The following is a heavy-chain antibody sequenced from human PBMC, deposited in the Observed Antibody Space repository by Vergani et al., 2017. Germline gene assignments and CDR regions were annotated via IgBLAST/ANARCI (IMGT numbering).Heavy chain of an antibody. D-gene: IGHD2-21*01. V-gene: IGHV1-2*02. Sequence: QVQLVQSGSEVKKPGASMKVSCKASGYIFTDYYIHWVRQAPGQGPEWMGWIDTKSGDTSYAQQFQGRVTMTRVPSLRSAYMDLGRLTSDDSAVYYCVRRNDGCRGAVCYSAPVYMDVWGEGTTVTVSS. CDR3: VRRNDGCRGAVCYSAPVYMDV. J-gene: IGHJ6*03. CDR2: IDTKSGDT. CDR1: GYIFTDYY.